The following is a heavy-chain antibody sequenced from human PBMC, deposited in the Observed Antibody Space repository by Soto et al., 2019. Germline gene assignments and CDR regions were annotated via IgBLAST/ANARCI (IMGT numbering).Heavy chain of an antibody. CDR2: IDPSDSYT. CDR3: ARRHSSSSAFDP. D-gene: IGHD6-13*01. Sequence: GESLKISCKGSGYSFTSYWIYWVRQMPGKGLEWMGRIDPSDSYTNYSPSFQGHVTISADKSISTAYLQWSSLKASDTAMYYCARRHSSSSAFDPWGQGTLVTAPQ. J-gene: IGHJ5*02. V-gene: IGHV5-10-1*01. CDR1: GYSFTSYW.